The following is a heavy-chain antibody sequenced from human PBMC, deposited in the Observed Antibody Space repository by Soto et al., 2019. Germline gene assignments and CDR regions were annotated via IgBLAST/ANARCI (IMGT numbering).Heavy chain of an antibody. J-gene: IGHJ4*02. CDR1: GYTFTSYY. V-gene: IGHV1-46*01. D-gene: IGHD4-17*01. CDR3: ARGPARRWPYGN. CDR2: INPSGGST. Sequence: QVQLVQSGAEVKKPGASVKVSCKASGYTFTSYYMHWVRQAPGQGLEWMGIINPSGGSTSYAQKFQGRVTTSRDTFTSTVYMELSSLRSEDTAGYYCARGPARRWPYGNWGQGTLVTVSS.